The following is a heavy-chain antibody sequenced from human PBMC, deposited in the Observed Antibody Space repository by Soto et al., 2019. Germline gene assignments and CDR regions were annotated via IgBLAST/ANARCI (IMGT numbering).Heavy chain of an antibody. Sequence: SETLSLTCAVSGGSISSNNWWSWVRQPPGKGLEWIGEIYHSGSTNYNPSFKSRVAMSVDKSKNQFSLKLSSVTAADTAVYYCARVGYYDGSGYNTFNIWGQGTMVTVSS. CDR1: GGSISSNNW. V-gene: IGHV4-4*02. CDR2: IYHSGST. CDR3: ARVGYYDGSGYNTFNI. D-gene: IGHD3-22*01. J-gene: IGHJ3*02.